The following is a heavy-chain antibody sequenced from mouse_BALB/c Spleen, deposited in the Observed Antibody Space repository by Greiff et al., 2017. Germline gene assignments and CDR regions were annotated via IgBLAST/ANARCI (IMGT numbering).Heavy chain of an antibody. Sequence: DVMLVESGGGLVQPGGSRKLSCAASGFTFSSFGMHWVRQAPEKGLEWVAYISSGSSTIYYADTVKGRFTISRDNPKNTLFLQMTSLRSEDTAMYYCARLRGAMDYWGQGTSVTVSS. CDR1: GFTFSSFG. CDR3: ARLRGAMDY. J-gene: IGHJ4*01. D-gene: IGHD1-1*01. CDR2: ISSGSSTI. V-gene: IGHV5-17*02.